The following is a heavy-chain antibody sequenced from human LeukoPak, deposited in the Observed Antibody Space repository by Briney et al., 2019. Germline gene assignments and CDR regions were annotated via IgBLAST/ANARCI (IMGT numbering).Heavy chain of an antibody. CDR3: ARGPAFDI. V-gene: IGHV3-72*01. CDR1: GFTFSDHY. Sequence: GGSLRLSCAASGFTFSDHYMDWVRQAPGKGLEWVGRTRNKANSYTTEYAASVKGRFTISRDDSKNSLYLQMNSLETEDTAVYYCARGPAFDIWGQGTMVTVSS. J-gene: IGHJ3*02. CDR2: TRNKANSYTT.